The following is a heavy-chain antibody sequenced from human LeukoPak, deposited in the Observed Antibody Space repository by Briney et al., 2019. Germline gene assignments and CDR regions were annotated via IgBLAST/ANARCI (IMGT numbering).Heavy chain of an antibody. CDR2: ISGSGGST. CDR1: GFTFSSYA. CDR3: AKVVKQQLVKTRLDY. J-gene: IGHJ4*02. D-gene: IGHD6-13*01. V-gene: IGHV3-23*01. Sequence: PGGSLRLSCAASGFTFSSYAMSWVRQAPGKGLEWVSAISGSGGSTYYADSVKGRFTISRDNSKNTLYLQMNSLRAEDTAVYYCAKVVKQQLVKTRLDYWGQGTLVTVSS.